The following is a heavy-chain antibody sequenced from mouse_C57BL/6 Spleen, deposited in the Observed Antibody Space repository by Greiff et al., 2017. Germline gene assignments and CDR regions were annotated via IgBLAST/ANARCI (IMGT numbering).Heavy chain of an antibody. D-gene: IGHD1-1*01. Sequence: QVTLKVSGPGILQPSQTLSLTCSFSGFSLSTFGMGVGWIRQPSGKGLEWLAHIWWDDDKYYNPALKSRRTISKDTSKNQVFLKIANVDTADTATYYCARIDYYGSSLYWYFDVWGTGTTVTVSS. CDR3: ARIDYYGSSLYWYFDV. CDR2: IWWDDDK. V-gene: IGHV8-8*01. J-gene: IGHJ1*03. CDR1: GFSLSTFGMG.